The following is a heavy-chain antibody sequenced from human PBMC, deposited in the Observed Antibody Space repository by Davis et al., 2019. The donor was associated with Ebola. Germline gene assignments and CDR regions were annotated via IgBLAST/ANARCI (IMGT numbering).Heavy chain of an antibody. J-gene: IGHJ3*02. CDR3: ARGGYSYGYLRSVNAFDI. V-gene: IGHV1-2*02. Sequence: ASVKVSCKASGYTFTNYYIHWVRQAPGQGLEWMGWINPNSGGTNYAQKFQGRVTMTRDTSISTAYMELSRLRSDDTAVYYCARGGYSYGYLRSVNAFDIWGQGTMVTVSS. CDR2: INPNSGGT. CDR1: GYTFTNYY. D-gene: IGHD5-18*01.